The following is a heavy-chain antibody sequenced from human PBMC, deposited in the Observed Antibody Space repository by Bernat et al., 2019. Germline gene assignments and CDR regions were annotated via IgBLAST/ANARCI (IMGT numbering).Heavy chain of an antibody. Sequence: QLQLQESGPGLVKPSETLSLTCTVSGGSISSSSYYWGWIRQPPGKGLEWIGSIYYSGSTYYNPSLKSRVTISVDTSKNQFSLKLSSVTAADTAVYYCARSNGGSGYPGRIDYWGQGTPVTVSS. CDR2: IYYSGST. J-gene: IGHJ4*02. CDR3: ARSNGGSGYPGRIDY. D-gene: IGHD3-22*01. V-gene: IGHV4-39*01. CDR1: GGSISSSSYY.